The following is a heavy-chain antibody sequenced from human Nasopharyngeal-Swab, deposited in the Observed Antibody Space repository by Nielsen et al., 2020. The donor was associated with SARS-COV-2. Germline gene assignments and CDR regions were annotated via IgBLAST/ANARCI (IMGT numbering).Heavy chain of an antibody. J-gene: IGHJ3*02. V-gene: IGHV4-59*01. CDR2: MYDNEYT. Sequence: SETLSLTCTVSGASMSGYSWSWIRQPPGKGLEWIAFMYDNEYTNYNPSLRGRATISLDTSKNQFSLKVTSVTTADTAVYYCARENWQLANVFDIWGQGTMVTVSS. D-gene: IGHD6-19*01. CDR1: GASMSGYS. CDR3: ARENWQLANVFDI.